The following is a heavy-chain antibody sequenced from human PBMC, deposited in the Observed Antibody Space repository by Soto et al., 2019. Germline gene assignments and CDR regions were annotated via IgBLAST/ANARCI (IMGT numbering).Heavy chain of an antibody. CDR3: ARGGKKNDSSGSSFDY. D-gene: IGHD3-22*01. CDR2: IYYSGST. Sequence: SETLSLTCTVSGGSISSYYWSWIRQPPGKGLEWIGYIYYSGSTNYNPSLKSRVTISVDTSKNQFSLKLSSVTAADTAVYYCARGGKKNDSSGSSFDYWGQGTLVTVSS. CDR1: GGSISSYY. J-gene: IGHJ4*02. V-gene: IGHV4-59*12.